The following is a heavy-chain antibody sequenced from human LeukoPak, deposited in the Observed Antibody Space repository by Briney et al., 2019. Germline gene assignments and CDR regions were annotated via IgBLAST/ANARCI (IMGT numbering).Heavy chain of an antibody. Sequence: GESLKISCKGPGYDFTNNWIGWVRQMPGKGLEWMGIIYPGDSDTRYSPSFQGQVTISADKSISTAYLQWSSLKASDTAMYYCARGPTLSRFDIWGQGTMVTVSS. D-gene: IGHD3-16*01. CDR2: IYPGDSDT. V-gene: IGHV5-51*01. J-gene: IGHJ3*02. CDR1: GYDFTNNW. CDR3: ARGPTLSRFDI.